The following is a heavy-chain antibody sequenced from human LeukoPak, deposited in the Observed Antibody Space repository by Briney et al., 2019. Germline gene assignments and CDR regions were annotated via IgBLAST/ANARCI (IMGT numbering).Heavy chain of an antibody. CDR2: INPSGGST. J-gene: IGHJ4*02. Sequence: GASVKVSCKASGYTFPSHYMHWVRQAPGQGVEWMGIINPSGGSTSYAQKFQGRVTMTRDTSTSTVYMELSSLRSEDTAVYYCASCLGSTSCYTDPNYYFDYWGQGTLVTVSS. CDR3: ASCLGSTSCYTDPNYYFDY. D-gene: IGHD2-2*02. V-gene: IGHV1-46*03. CDR1: GYTFPSHY.